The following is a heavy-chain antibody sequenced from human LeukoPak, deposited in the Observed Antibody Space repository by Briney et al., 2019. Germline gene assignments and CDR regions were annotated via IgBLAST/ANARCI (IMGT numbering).Heavy chain of an antibody. D-gene: IGHD1-14*01. CDR3: ARDQTQAGPTTVDY. CDR2: INTDGTDI. J-gene: IGHJ4*02. CDR1: GFSFSKSW. Sequence: GGSLRLSCVASGFSFSKSWMHWVRQAPGKGLLWVSRINTDGTDIKYADSVEGRFTISRDNAKNTLYLQMHTLNAEDTAVYHCARDQTQAGPTTVDYWGQGTLVTVSS. V-gene: IGHV3-74*03.